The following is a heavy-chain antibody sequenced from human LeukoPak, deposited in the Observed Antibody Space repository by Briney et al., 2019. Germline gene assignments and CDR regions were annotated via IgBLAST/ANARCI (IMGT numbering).Heavy chain of an antibody. CDR1: GFSLSTSGVG. J-gene: IGHJ6*03. CDR3: ALPPICSTSCYGGYYMDV. CDR2: IYWNDDK. D-gene: IGHD2-2*01. Sequence: SGPTLVKPTQTLTLTCTFSGFSLSTSGVGVGWIRQPPGKALEWLALIYWNDDKRYSPSLKSRLTITKDTSKNQVVLTMTNMDPVDTATYYCALPPICSTSCYGGYYMDVWGKGTTVTVSS. V-gene: IGHV2-5*01.